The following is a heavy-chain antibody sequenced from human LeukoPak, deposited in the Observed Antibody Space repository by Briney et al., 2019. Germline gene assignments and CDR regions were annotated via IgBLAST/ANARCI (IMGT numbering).Heavy chain of an antibody. Sequence: SETLSLTCTVSGDSIARSTYYWGWIRQAPGKGLEWLGIVYWSGTTYYNPSFKSRVTISVDTSKSEFSLKLRSVTAADTAVYYCARTALYCSGGSCYSPGSSGYGMDVWGQGTTVTVS. V-gene: IGHV4-39*07. CDR2: VYWSGTT. CDR1: GDSIARSTYY. J-gene: IGHJ6*02. CDR3: ARTALYCSGGSCYSPGSSGYGMDV. D-gene: IGHD2-15*01.